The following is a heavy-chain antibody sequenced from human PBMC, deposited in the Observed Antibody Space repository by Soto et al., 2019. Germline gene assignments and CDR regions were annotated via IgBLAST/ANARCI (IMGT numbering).Heavy chain of an antibody. CDR3: ARERDYYDSSGYCDY. Sequence: PGGSLRLSCAASGFTFSSYEMNWVRQAPGKGLEWVSYISSSGSTIYYADSVKGRFTISRDNAKNSLYLQMNSLRAEDTAVYYCARERDYYDSSGYCDYWGQGTLVTVSS. V-gene: IGHV3-48*03. CDR2: ISSSGSTI. D-gene: IGHD3-22*01. CDR1: GFTFSSYE. J-gene: IGHJ4*02.